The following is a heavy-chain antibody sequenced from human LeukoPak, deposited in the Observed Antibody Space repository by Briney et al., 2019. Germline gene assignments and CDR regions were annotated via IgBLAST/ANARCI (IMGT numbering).Heavy chain of an antibody. Sequence: GGSLRLSCAASGFTFSSYAMHWVRQAPGKGLEWVAVISYDGSNEYYADSVKGRFTISRDNSKNTLYLQMNSLRAEDTAVYYCARGGTMVRGPFSYWGQGTLVTVSS. CDR1: GFTFSSYA. CDR3: ARGGTMVRGPFSY. CDR2: ISYDGSNE. V-gene: IGHV3-30-3*01. D-gene: IGHD3-10*01. J-gene: IGHJ4*02.